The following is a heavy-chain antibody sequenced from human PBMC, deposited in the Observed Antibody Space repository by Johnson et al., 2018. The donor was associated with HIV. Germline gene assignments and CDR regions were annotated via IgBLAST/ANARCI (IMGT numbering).Heavy chain of an antibody. V-gene: IGHV3-30*04. CDR2: ISYDGSNK. CDR3: AKDSRTRINLLQFLEWFGDAFDI. CDR1: AFTFSNYA. D-gene: IGHD3-3*01. Sequence: QVQLVESGGGLVKPGGSLRLACAASAFTFSNYAMHWVRQAPGKGLEWVAVISYDGSNKYYADSVKGRFTISRDNSKNTLYLQMNSLRAEDTAVYYCAKDSRTRINLLQFLEWFGDAFDIWGQGTMVTVSS. J-gene: IGHJ3*02.